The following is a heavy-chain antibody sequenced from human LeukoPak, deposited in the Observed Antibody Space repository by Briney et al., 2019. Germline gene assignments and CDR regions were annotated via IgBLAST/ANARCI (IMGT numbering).Heavy chain of an antibody. Sequence: GGSLRLFCAASGFTFDDYAMHWVRQAPGKGLEWVSGVSWNSGSIAYADSVKGRFTISRDNAKNSLYLQMNNLRPEDTALYYCAKDGRELLRWCDYWGQGTLVTVSS. V-gene: IGHV3-9*01. D-gene: IGHD1-7*01. CDR3: AKDGRELLRWCDY. J-gene: IGHJ4*02. CDR2: VSWNSGSI. CDR1: GFTFDDYA.